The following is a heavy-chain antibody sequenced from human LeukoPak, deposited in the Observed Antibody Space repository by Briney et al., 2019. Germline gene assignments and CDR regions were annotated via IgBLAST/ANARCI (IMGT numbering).Heavy chain of an antibody. CDR2: ISGSGGST. CDR1: GFTFSSYA. CDR3: AKALWFEEFTLRPLFDY. D-gene: IGHD3-10*01. Sequence: PGGSLRLSCAASGFTFSSYAMSWVRQAPGKGLEWVSAISGSGGSTYYADSVKGRFTISRDNSKNTLYLQMNSLRTEDTAVYYCAKALWFEEFTLRPLFDYWGQGTLVTVSS. V-gene: IGHV3-23*01. J-gene: IGHJ4*02.